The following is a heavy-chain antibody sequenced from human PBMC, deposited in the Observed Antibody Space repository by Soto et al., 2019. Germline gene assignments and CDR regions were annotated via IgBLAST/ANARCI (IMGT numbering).Heavy chain of an antibody. V-gene: IGHV3-30*02. Sequence: VGSLRLSCVGSGCIFSNNGTHWVRQTPGKGLEWVAFMSYDGSDTFYADSAKGRFTISRDNSKNTLFLHMSNLRAEDTAMYYCTIVRVADSALDHWGQGTLGTVSS. CDR2: MSYDGSDT. J-gene: IGHJ4*02. D-gene: IGHD3-10*02. CDR3: TIVRVADSALDH. CDR1: GCIFSNNG.